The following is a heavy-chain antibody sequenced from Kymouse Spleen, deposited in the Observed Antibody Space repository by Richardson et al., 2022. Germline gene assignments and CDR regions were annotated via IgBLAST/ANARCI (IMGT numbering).Heavy chain of an antibody. J-gene: IGHJ4*02. V-gene: IGHV3-7*01. CDR3: ARDKGKSRITGTTVLFDY. CDR1: GFTFSSYW. Sequence: EVQLVESGGGLVQPGGSLRLSCAASGFTFSSYWMSWVRQAPGKGLEWVANIKQDGSEKYYVDSVKGRFTISRDNAKNSLYLQMNSLRAEDTAVYYCARDKGKSRITGTTVLFDYWGQGTLVTVSS. D-gene: IGHD1-7*01. CDR2: IKQDGSEK.